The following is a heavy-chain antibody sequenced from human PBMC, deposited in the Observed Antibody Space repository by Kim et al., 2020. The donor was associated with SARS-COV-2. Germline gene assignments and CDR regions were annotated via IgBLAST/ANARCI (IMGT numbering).Heavy chain of an antibody. V-gene: IGHV4-30-2*04. CDR3: ARVTAAAGMGWFDP. D-gene: IGHD6-13*01. Sequence: NPSLKSRVTISVDTSKNQFSLKLSSVTAADTAVYYCARVTAAAGMGWFDPWGQGTLVTVSS. J-gene: IGHJ5*02.